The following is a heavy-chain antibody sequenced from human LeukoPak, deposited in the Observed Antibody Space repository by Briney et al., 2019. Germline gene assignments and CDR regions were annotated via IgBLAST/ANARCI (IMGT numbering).Heavy chain of an antibody. D-gene: IGHD3-22*01. V-gene: IGHV4-39*01. CDR2: IYYSGST. Sequence: SETLSLTCTVSGGSISSSSYYWGWIRQPPGKELVWSGSIYYSGSTYYNPYLKSRVTISVDTSKNQFSLKLSSVTAADTAVYYCARLDYYDSSGYRIDAFDIWGQGTMVTVSS. CDR3: ARLDYYDSSGYRIDAFDI. CDR1: GGSISSSSYY. J-gene: IGHJ3*02.